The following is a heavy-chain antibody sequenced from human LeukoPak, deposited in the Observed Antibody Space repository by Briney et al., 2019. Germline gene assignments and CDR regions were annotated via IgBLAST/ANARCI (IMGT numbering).Heavy chain of an antibody. J-gene: IGHJ6*04. V-gene: IGHV4-34*01. CDR1: GGSFSDYY. D-gene: IGHD2-2*01. Sequence: SEALSLTCAVYGGSFSDYYWNWIRQPPGKGLEWIGEINHSGTTNYNPSLKSRVTISVDTSKNQFSLRLSAVTAADTAVYHCARGLRLPSRSAPAVPHVWAKGTTVTVSA. CDR3: ARGLRLPSRSAPAVPHV. CDR2: INHSGTT.